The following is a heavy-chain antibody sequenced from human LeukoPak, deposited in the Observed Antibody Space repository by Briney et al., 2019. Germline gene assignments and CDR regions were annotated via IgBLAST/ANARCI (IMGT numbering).Heavy chain of an antibody. J-gene: IGHJ4*02. V-gene: IGHV3-23*01. CDR2: ISGSGDST. CDR1: GFTFSSYA. Sequence: GGSLRLSCAASGFTFSSYAMTWVRQAPGKGLEWVSAISGSGDSTYYADSLKGRFTISRDNSKNTLYLQMNSLRAEDTAVFYCAKGGYYGSGTYFDYWGQGTLVTVSS. CDR3: AKGGYYGSGTYFDY. D-gene: IGHD3-10*01.